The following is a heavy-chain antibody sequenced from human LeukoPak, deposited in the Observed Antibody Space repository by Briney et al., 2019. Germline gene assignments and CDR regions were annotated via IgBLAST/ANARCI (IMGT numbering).Heavy chain of an antibody. D-gene: IGHD3-16*01. CDR3: AKEKGGGYFDL. CDR2: ISYDGSNK. J-gene: IGHJ2*01. CDR1: GFTFSSYG. Sequence: GRSLRLSCAASGFTFSSYGMHWVRQAPGKGLEWVAVISYDGSNKYYADSVKGGFTISRDNSKNTLYLQMNSLRAEDTAVYYCAKEKGGGYFDLWGRGTLVTVSS. V-gene: IGHV3-30*18.